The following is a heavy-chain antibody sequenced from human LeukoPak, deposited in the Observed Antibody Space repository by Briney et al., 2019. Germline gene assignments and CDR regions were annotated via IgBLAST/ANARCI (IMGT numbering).Heavy chain of an antibody. CDR3: ARDHFYCSITTCYGETIDY. CDR2: ISAYNGNT. CDR1: GYTLTNYG. J-gene: IGHJ4*02. D-gene: IGHD2-2*01. V-gene: IGHV1-18*01. Sequence: ASVKVSCKASGYTLTNYGITWVRQARGQGLEWMGWISAYNGNTNYAQELQGRVTMTTDTSTSTAYMELRSLRSDDTAVFYCARDHFYCSITTCYGETIDYWGQGTLVTVSS.